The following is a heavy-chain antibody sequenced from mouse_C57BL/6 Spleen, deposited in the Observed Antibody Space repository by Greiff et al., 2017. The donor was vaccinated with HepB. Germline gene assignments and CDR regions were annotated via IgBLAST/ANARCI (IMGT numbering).Heavy chain of an antibody. Sequence: VQLQQSGPELVKPGASVKISCKAPGYSFPDYNSNGVKQSNGKSIEWIGVINPNYGTTSYNQKFKGKATLTVDQSSSKSYMQLNSLTSEDSSVYYCASYRPGYPTDHCGQRTPFTVSS. CDR3: ASYRPGYPTDH. CDR1: GYSFPDYN. D-gene: IGHD1-2*01. J-gene: IGHJ4*01. V-gene: IGHV1-39*01. CDR2: INPNYGTT.